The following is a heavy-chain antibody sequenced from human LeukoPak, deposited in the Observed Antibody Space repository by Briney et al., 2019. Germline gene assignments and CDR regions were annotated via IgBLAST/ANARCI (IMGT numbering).Heavy chain of an antibody. J-gene: IGHJ4*02. CDR2: IKQDGSEK. V-gene: IGHV3-7*01. D-gene: IGHD3-22*01. CDR3: ARLNYDSSGYYRSAPFDY. CDR1: GFSFSSYE. Sequence: GGSLRLSCAASGFSFSSYEMNWVRQAPGKGLEWVANIKQDGSEKYYVDSVKGRFTISRDNAKNSLYLQMSSLRAEDTAVYYCARLNYDSSGYYRSAPFDYWGQGTLVTVSS.